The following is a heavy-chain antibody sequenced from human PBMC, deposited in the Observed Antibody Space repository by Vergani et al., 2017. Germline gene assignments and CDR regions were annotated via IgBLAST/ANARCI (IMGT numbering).Heavy chain of an antibody. CDR1: GGSVSSGSYY. CDR3: ARGSIAGLYYFDY. CDR2: IYYSGST. Sequence: QVQLQESGPGLVKPSETLSLTCTVSGGSVSSGSYYWSWIRQPAGKGLEWIGYIYYSGSTNYNPSLKSRVTISVETSKNQFSLKLSSVTAADTAVYYCARGSIAGLYYFDYWGQGTLVTVSS. D-gene: IGHD6-6*01. J-gene: IGHJ4*02. V-gene: IGHV4-61*10.